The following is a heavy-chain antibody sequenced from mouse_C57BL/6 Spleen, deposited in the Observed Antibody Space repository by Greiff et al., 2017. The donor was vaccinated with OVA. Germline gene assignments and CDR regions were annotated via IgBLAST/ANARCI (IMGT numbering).Heavy chain of an antibody. CDR1: GYTFTSYW. CDR2: IDPSDSYT. J-gene: IGHJ2*01. V-gene: IGHV1-50*01. CDR3: ARGSRYYFDY. Sequence: VKLKQPGAELVKPGASVKLSCKASGYTFTSYWMQWVKQRPGQGLEWIGEIDPSDSYTNYNQKFKGKATLTVDTSSSTAYMQLSSLTSEDSAVYYCARGSRYYFDYWGQGTTLTVSS.